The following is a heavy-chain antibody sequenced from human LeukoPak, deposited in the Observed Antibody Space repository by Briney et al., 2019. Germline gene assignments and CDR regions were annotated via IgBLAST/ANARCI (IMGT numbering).Heavy chain of an antibody. CDR3: ARDGYSYGYMRRDYYYGMDV. Sequence: SETLSLTCTVSGGSISSYYWSWIRQPAGKGLEWIGRIYTSGSTNYNPSLKSRVTMSVDTSKSQFSLKLSSVTAADTAVYYCARDGYSYGYMRRDYYYGMDVWGQGTTVTVSS. CDR2: IYTSGST. D-gene: IGHD5-18*01. CDR1: GGSISSYY. V-gene: IGHV4-4*07. J-gene: IGHJ6*02.